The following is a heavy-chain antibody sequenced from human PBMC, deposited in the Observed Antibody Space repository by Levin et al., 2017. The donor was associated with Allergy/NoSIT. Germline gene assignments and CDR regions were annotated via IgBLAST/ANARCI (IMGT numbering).Heavy chain of an antibody. V-gene: IGHV1-46*03. Sequence: GESLKISCKASGYVFTSSYMHWVRQAPGQGLEWMGIINPNGGSTIYAQKFQGRVTVTADTSTGTVYMGLDSLTSEDTAVYYCARRRGSSSWFDYWGQGTLVTVSS. CDR2: INPNGGST. J-gene: IGHJ4*02. CDR3: ARRRGSSSWFDY. CDR1: GYVFTSSY. D-gene: IGHD6-13*01.